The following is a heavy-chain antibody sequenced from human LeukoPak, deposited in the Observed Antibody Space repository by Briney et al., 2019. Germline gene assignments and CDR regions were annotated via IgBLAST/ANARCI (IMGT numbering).Heavy chain of an antibody. D-gene: IGHD2-15*01. Sequence: GAPPQTPLQGPGSDFNTYGNAWARPGPGKGLEWMGINYPGDADTKNSPSFEGQITTSADKSITTAYLRWSSLKASDPAMYYCARAYYCGGGSCTLEYWGQGTLVTASS. V-gene: IGHV5-51*01. CDR1: GSDFNTYG. CDR3: ARAYYCGGGSCTLEY. J-gene: IGHJ4*02. CDR2: NYPGDADT.